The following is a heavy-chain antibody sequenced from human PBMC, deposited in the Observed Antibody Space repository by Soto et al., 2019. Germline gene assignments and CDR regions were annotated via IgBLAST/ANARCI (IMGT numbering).Heavy chain of an antibody. V-gene: IGHV1-2*04. CDR3: ARAIGVVAAARYYYYGMDV. J-gene: IGHJ6*02. Sequence: ASVKVSCKASGYTFTGYYMHWVRQAPGQGLEWMGWTNPNSGGANYAQKFQGWVTMTRDTSISTAYMELSRLRSDDTAVYYCARAIGVVAAARYYYYGMDVWGQGTTVTVSS. D-gene: IGHD2-15*01. CDR1: GYTFTGYY. CDR2: TNPNSGGA.